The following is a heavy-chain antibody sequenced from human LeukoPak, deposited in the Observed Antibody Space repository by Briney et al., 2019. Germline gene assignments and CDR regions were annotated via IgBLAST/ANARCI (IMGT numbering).Heavy chain of an antibody. V-gene: IGHV3-30*04. CDR1: GFTFSSYA. Sequence: PGGSLRLSCAASGFTFSSYAMHWVRQAPGKGLEWVAVISYDGSNKYYADSVKGRFTISRDNSKNTLYLQMNSLRAEDTAVYYCARVVLERRGWLDPWGQGTLVTVSS. CDR2: ISYDGSNK. D-gene: IGHD1-1*01. CDR3: ARVVLERRGWLDP. J-gene: IGHJ5*02.